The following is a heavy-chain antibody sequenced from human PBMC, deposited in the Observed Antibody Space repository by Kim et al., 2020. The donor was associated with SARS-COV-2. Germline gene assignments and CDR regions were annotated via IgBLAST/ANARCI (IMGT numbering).Heavy chain of an antibody. D-gene: IGHD2-2*01. CDR2: SYYSGST. Sequence: SETLSLTCTVSGGTISSSSYYWGWLRQPPGKGLEWIGSSYYSGSTYYNPSLKSRVTISVDTSKNQFSLKLSSVTAADTAVYYCARRPRRSFDCSSTSCYFNYWGQGTLVTVSS. V-gene: IGHV4-39*01. CDR1: GGTISSSSYY. J-gene: IGHJ4*03. CDR3: ARRPRRSFDCSSTSCYFNY.